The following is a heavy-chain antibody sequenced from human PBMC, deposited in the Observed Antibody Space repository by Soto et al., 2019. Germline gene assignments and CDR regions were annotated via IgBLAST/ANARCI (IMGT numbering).Heavy chain of an antibody. Sequence: QVQLVESGGGVVQPGRSLRLSCAASGFTFSSYGMHWVRQAPGKGLEWVAVIWYDGSNKYYADSVKGRFTISRDNSKNTLDLQMNSLRAEDTAVYYCARGQALYGMDVWGQGTTVTVSS. CDR3: ARGQALYGMDV. J-gene: IGHJ6*02. V-gene: IGHV3-33*01. CDR1: GFTFSSYG. CDR2: IWYDGSNK.